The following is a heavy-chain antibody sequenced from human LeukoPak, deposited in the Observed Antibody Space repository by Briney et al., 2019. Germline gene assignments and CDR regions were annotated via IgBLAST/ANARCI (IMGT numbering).Heavy chain of an antibody. J-gene: IGHJ5*02. D-gene: IGHD3-10*01. CDR2: IYTSGST. Sequence: PSETLSLTCTVSGGSISSGSYYWSWIRQPAGKGLEWIGRIYTSGSTSYNPSLKSRVTISVDTSKNQFSLKLSSVTAADTAVYYCARGTRGGFDPWGQGTLVTVSS. V-gene: IGHV4-61*02. CDR3: ARGTRGGFDP. CDR1: GGSISSGSYY.